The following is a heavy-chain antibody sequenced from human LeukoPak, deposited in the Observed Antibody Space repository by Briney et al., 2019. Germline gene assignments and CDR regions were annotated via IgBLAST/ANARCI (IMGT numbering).Heavy chain of an antibody. CDR3: ARGAQEGPLGFLEWLNYYYYGMDV. CDR2: IYYSGST. V-gene: IGHV4-59*01. CDR1: GGSISSYY. Sequence: SETLSLTCTVSGGSISSYYWSWIRQPPGKGLEWIGYIYYSGSTNYNPSLKSRVTISVDTSKNQFSLKLSSVTAADTAVYYCARGAQEGPLGFLEWLNYYYYGMDVWGQGTTVTVSS. J-gene: IGHJ6*02. D-gene: IGHD3-3*01.